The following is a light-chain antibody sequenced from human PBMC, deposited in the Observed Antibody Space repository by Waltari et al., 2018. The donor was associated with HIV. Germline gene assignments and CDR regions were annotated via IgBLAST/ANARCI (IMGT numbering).Light chain of an antibody. CDR1: NIKSKT. CDR3: QVWDSTTDEGV. V-gene: IGLV3-21*02. CDR2: DVS. J-gene: IGLJ2*01. Sequence: SYVLTQPPSVSVAPGQTATITCGGNNIKSKTVHWYRQRPGQAPTLVVYDVSARPSGIPERFSGSHSENTATLTISRVEAGDEADYYWQVWDSTTDEGVFGGGTKLAVL.